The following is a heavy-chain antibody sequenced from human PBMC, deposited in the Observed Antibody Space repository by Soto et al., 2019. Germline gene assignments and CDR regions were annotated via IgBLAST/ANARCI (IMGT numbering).Heavy chain of an antibody. Sequence: EVQLVESGGGLVQPGGSLRLSCAASGFTFSSYDMQWVRQATGKGLEWVSAIGTAGDTYYPGSVKRRFTISRENAKNSLYLQMNSLRAGDTAVYYCARSPPGGYHYYYGMDVWGQGTTVTVSS. D-gene: IGHD3-22*01. CDR3: ARSPPGGYHYYYGMDV. J-gene: IGHJ6*02. CDR2: IGTAGDT. V-gene: IGHV3-13*04. CDR1: GFTFSSYD.